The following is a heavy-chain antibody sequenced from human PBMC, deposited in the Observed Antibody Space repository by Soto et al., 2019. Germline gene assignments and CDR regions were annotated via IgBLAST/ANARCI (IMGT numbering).Heavy chain of an antibody. D-gene: IGHD3-22*01. CDR3: ARARPLNYYDSSGYLDY. V-gene: IGHV4-31*03. J-gene: IGHJ4*02. CDR2: IYYSGST. CDR1: GGSISSGGYY. Sequence: SETLSLTCTVSGGSISSGGYYWSWIRQHPGKGLEWIGYIYYSGSTYYNPSLKSRVTISVDTSKNQFSLKLSSVTAADTAVYYCARARPLNYYDSSGYLDYWGQGTLVTVSS.